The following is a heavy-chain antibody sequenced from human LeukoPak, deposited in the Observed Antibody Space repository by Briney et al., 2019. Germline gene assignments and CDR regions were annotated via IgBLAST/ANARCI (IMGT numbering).Heavy chain of an antibody. CDR1: GGSISSYY. Sequence: SETLSLTCTVSGGSISSYYWSWIRQPAGKGLEWIGRIYTGGSTNYNPSLKSRVTMSVDTSKNQFSLKLSSVTAADTAVYYCARDVPSSLSSSWYGFDYWGQGTLVTVSS. CDR3: ARDVPSSLSSSWYGFDY. D-gene: IGHD6-13*01. J-gene: IGHJ4*02. CDR2: IYTGGST. V-gene: IGHV4-4*07.